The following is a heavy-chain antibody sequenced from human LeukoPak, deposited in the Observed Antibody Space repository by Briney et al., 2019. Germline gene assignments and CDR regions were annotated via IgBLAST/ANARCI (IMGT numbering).Heavy chain of an antibody. Sequence: SETLSLTCAVYSGSLSGYYWSWIRQPPGKGLEWIGEINHSGGTNYNPSLKSRVTVAVDTSNNFFSLRLRSVTAADTAVYFCARGRVSSSTWYSTYYYFFYMDFWGKGTTVTVSS. D-gene: IGHD4-11*01. V-gene: IGHV4-34*01. J-gene: IGHJ6*03. CDR1: SGSLSGYY. CDR3: ARGRVSSSTWYSTYYYFFYMDF. CDR2: INHSGGT.